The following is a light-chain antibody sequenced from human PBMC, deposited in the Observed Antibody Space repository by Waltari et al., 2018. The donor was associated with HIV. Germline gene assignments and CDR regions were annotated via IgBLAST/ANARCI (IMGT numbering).Light chain of an antibody. J-gene: IGLJ1*01. CDR1: TLGAPH. V-gene: IGLV3-21*01. Sequence: YVLTQPPSVSVAPGKKATITCRRTTLGAPHVHWYQQKSGQAPPLVIYDDKLRPSGIPARISGSNSGGTATLTISGVEVGDEAEYYCQVFENSRDQAFGTGTKVTVL. CDR3: QVFENSRDQA. CDR2: DDK.